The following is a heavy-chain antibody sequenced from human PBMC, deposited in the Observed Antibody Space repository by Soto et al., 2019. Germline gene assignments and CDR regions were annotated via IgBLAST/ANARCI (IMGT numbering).Heavy chain of an antibody. J-gene: IGHJ4*02. Sequence: GGSLRLSCAASGFTFSSYAMSWVRQAPGKGLEWVSAISGSGGSTYYADSVKGRFTISRDNSKNTLYLQMNSLRAEDTAVYYCATAPFSSGYFDYWGQGTLVTVSS. CDR1: GFTFSSYA. D-gene: IGHD3-3*02. CDR3: ATAPFSSGYFDY. V-gene: IGHV3-23*01. CDR2: ISGSGGST.